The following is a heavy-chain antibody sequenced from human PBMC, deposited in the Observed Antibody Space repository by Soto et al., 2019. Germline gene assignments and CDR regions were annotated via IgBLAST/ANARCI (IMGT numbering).Heavy chain of an antibody. CDR1: GYSFTAYW. J-gene: IGHJ4*02. D-gene: IGHD2-2*01. CDR3: TRRASSSFYHFDF. Sequence: SGESLKISCQASGYSFTAYWITWVRQMPGKGLEWMATIDPSDSYVDYSPSFRGHVTFSVDRSITTVYLQWNSLEASDSAMYFCTRRASSSFYHFDFWGQGALVTVSS. V-gene: IGHV5-10-1*01. CDR2: IDPSDSYV.